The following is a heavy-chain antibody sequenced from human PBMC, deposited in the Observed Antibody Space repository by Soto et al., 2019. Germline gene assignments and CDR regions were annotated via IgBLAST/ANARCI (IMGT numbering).Heavy chain of an antibody. CDR1: GFTFSSYA. D-gene: IGHD6-19*01. Sequence: PGGSLRLSCAASGFTFSSYAMSWVRQAPGKGLEWVSAISGSGGSTYYADSVKGRFTISRDNSKNTLYLQMNSLRAEDTAVYYCAKESQWLVPRYYYYGMDVWGQGTTVTVS. CDR2: ISGSGGST. CDR3: AKESQWLVPRYYYYGMDV. J-gene: IGHJ6*02. V-gene: IGHV3-23*01.